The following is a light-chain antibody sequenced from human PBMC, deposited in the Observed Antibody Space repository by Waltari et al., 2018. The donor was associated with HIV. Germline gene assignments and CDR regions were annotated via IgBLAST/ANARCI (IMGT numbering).Light chain of an antibody. CDR3: QKYNSAPWT. CDR1: KGISNY. CDR2: AAS. J-gene: IGKJ1*01. V-gene: IGKV1-27*01. Sequence: DIQMTQSPSSLSAYVGDRVTITCRASKGISNYLAWYQQKPGKVPKLLIYAASTLQSGVPSRFSGSGSGTDFTLTISSLQPEDVATYYCQKYNSAPWTFGQGTKVEIK.